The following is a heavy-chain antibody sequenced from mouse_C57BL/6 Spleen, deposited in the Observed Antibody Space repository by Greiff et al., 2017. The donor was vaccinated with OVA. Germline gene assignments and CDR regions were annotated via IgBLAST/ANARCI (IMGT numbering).Heavy chain of an antibody. CDR3: GIYDYDGAWFAY. Sequence: EVQLQQSGPELVKPGASVKISCKASGYTFTDYYMNWVKQSHGKSLEWIGDINPNNGGTSYNQKFKGKATLTLDKSSSTAYMELRSLTSEDSAVYYCGIYDYDGAWFAYWGQGTLVTVSA. J-gene: IGHJ3*01. D-gene: IGHD2-4*01. V-gene: IGHV1-26*01. CDR2: INPNNGGT. CDR1: GYTFTDYY.